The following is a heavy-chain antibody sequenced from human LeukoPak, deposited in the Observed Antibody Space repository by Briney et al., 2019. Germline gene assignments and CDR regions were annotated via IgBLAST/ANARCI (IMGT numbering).Heavy chain of an antibody. Sequence: PGGSLRLSCAASGFTFSSYAMSWVRQAPGKGLEWVSAISGSGGSTYYADSVKGRFTISRDNSKNTLYLQMNSLRAEDTAVYYCAKDRQPGYSSGWSPFDYWGLGTLVTVSS. D-gene: IGHD6-19*01. V-gene: IGHV3-23*01. CDR2: ISGSGGST. CDR3: AKDRQPGYSSGWSPFDY. J-gene: IGHJ4*02. CDR1: GFTFSSYA.